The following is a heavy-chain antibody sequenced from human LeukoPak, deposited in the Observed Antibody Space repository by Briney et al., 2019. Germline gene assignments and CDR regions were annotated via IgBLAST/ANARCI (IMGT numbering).Heavy chain of an antibody. D-gene: IGHD6-13*01. Sequence: GGSLRLSCAASAFTFSSYWMTWVRQAPGKGLEWVANIKEDGSDKYYVDSVKGRFTISRDNAKNSLYLQMNSLRAEDTAVYYCARGGYSSSWDISRDYWGQGTLVTVSS. V-gene: IGHV3-7*01. CDR1: AFTFSSYW. J-gene: IGHJ4*02. CDR3: ARGGYSSSWDISRDY. CDR2: IKEDGSDK.